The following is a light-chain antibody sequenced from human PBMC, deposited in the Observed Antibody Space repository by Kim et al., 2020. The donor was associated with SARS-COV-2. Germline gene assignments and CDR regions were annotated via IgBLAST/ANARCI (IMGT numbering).Light chain of an antibody. J-gene: IGLJ2*01. Sequence: QRVTIACSGSSSNIGSNTVNWYQQLPGTAPKLLIYSNKQRPSGVPDRFSGSKSGTSASLAISGLQSEDEADYYCAAWDDSLNGVVFGGGTQLTV. V-gene: IGLV1-44*01. CDR2: SNK. CDR3: AAWDDSLNGVV. CDR1: SSNIGSNT.